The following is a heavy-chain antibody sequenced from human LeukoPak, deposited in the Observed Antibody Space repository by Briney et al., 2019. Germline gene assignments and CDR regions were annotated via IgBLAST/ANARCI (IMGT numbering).Heavy chain of an antibody. J-gene: IGHJ6*03. D-gene: IGHD3-3*01. CDR2: IYYSGST. V-gene: IGHV4-39*07. CDR1: GVSISSSNSY. Sequence: SETLSLTCTVSGVSISSSNSYWGWIRQPPGKGLEWIGSIYYSGSTYYNPSLKSRVTISVDTSKNQFSLKLSSVTAADTAVYYCARVCRGSGYYPKSYYYYYMDVWGKGTTVTVSS. CDR3: ARVCRGSGYYPKSYYYYYMDV.